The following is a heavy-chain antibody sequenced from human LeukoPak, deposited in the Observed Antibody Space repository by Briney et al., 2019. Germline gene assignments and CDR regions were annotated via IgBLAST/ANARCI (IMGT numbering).Heavy chain of an antibody. J-gene: IGHJ5*02. D-gene: IGHD3-3*01. CDR3: AKDLSRAGSFRFWEVGWFDP. CDR1: GFTFSSYA. Sequence: GGSLRLSCAASGFTFSSYAMSWVRQAPGQGLEWVSTISASGGSTYYADSVKGRFTISRDNSKNTLYLQMNSLRAEDTAVYYCAKDLSRAGSFRFWEVGWFDPWGQGTLVTVSS. CDR2: ISASGGST. V-gene: IGHV3-23*01.